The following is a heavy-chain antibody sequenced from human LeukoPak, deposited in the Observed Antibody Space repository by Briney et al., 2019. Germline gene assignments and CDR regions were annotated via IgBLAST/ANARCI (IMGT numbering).Heavy chain of an antibody. CDR1: GFNVNNAW. V-gene: IGHV3-15*07. CDR3: YTSITDY. CDR2: IRSKIDGGAT. J-gene: IGHJ4*02. D-gene: IGHD2-21*01. Sequence: PGGSLRLSCAASGFNVNNAWMSWVRQAPGKGLEWVGRIRSKIDGGATDYAAPVKGRFTISRDDSKNTLYLQINSLKIEDTAMYYCYTSITDYWGQGTLVTVSS.